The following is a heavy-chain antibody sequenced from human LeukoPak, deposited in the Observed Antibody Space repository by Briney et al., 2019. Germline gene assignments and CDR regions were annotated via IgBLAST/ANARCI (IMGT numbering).Heavy chain of an antibody. D-gene: IGHD3-10*01. CDR2: INPNSGGT. CDR1: GYTFTGYY. V-gene: IGHV1-2*02. CDR3: ATAMVRGVIIIYYYYYGMDV. Sequence: ASVKVSCKASGYTFTGYYMHWVRQAPGQGLEWMGWINPNSGGTNYAQKFQGRVTMARDTSISTAYMELSRLRSDDTAVYYCATAMVRGVIIIYYYYYGMDVWGQGTTVTVSS. J-gene: IGHJ6*02.